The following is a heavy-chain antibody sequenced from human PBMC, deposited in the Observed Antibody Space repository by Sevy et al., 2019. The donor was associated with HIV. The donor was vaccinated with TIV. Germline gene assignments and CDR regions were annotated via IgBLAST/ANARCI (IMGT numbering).Heavy chain of an antibody. J-gene: IGHJ6*03. CDR2: IRSKANSYAT. D-gene: IGHD3-10*01. Sequence: GSLRLSCAASGFTFSGSAMHWVRQASGKGLEWVGRIRSKANSYATAYAASVKGRFTISRDDSKNTAYLQMNSLKTEDTAVYYCTRPQEYYYGSGSLNYMDVWGKGTTVTVSS. CDR1: GFTFSGSA. CDR3: TRPQEYYYGSGSLNYMDV. V-gene: IGHV3-73*01.